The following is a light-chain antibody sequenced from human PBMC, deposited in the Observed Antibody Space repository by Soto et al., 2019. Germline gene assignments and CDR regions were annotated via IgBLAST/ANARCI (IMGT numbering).Light chain of an antibody. J-gene: IGLJ1*01. CDR1: SSNIGSNY. V-gene: IGLV1-36*01. CDR2: YDD. CDR3: AAWDDSLNGYV. Sequence: QSVLTQPPSASGTPGQRVTISCSGSSSNIGSNYVYWYQQFPGKAPKLLIYYDDLLPSGVSDRFSGSKSGTSASLAISGLQSEDEADYYCAAWDDSLNGYVFGTGTKVTVL.